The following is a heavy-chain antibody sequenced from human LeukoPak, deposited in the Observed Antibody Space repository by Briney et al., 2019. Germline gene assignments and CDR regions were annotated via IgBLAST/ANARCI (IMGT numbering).Heavy chain of an antibody. CDR1: GFTFDDYA. Sequence: GGSLRLSCAASGFTFDDYAMHWVRQAPGKGLEWVSLISWDGGSTYYADSVKGRFTTSRDNSKNSLYLQMNSLRAEDTALYYCAKGSNVDTAPDYWGQGTLVTVSS. CDR3: AKGSNVDTAPDY. J-gene: IGHJ4*02. D-gene: IGHD5-18*01. V-gene: IGHV3-43D*03. CDR2: ISWDGGST.